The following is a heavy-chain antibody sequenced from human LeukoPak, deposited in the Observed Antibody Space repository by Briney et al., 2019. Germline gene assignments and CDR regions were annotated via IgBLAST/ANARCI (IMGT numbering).Heavy chain of an antibody. V-gene: IGHV3-21*06. CDR3: AGAIGYSSSWYDY. CDR2: ISGSGSYI. Sequence: PGRSLRLSCAASGFTFSSYAMHWVRQAPGKGLEWVSSISGSGSYIYYADSVKGRFTISRDNAKNSLYLQMNSLRAEDTAVYYCAGAIGYSSSWYDYWGQGTLVTVSS. J-gene: IGHJ4*02. D-gene: IGHD6-13*01. CDR1: GFTFSSYA.